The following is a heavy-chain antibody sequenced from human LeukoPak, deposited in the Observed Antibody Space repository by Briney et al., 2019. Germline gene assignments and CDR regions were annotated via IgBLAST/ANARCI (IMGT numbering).Heavy chain of an antibody. V-gene: IGHV4-34*01. CDR1: GGSFSGYY. CDR3: AGRPDYSSSWHFDY. D-gene: IGHD6-13*01. CDR2: INHSGST. J-gene: IGHJ4*02. Sequence: SETLSLTCAVYGGSFSGYYWSWIRQPPGKGLEWIGEINHSGSTNYNPSLKSRVTISVDTSKNQFSLKLSSVTAADTAVYFCAGRPDYSSSWHFDYWGQGTLVTVSS.